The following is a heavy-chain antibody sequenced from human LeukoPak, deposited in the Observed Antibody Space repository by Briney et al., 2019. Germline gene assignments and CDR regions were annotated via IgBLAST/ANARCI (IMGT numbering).Heavy chain of an antibody. V-gene: IGHV1-2*02. CDR3: ATTTSGSYWRKNFDY. Sequence: ASVKVSCKASGYTFTGYYMHWVRQAPGQGLEWMGWISPNSGGTNYAQKFQGRVTMTRDTSISTAFMELSRLRSDDTAVYYCATTTSGSYWRKNFDYWGQGTLVTVSS. CDR2: ISPNSGGT. J-gene: IGHJ4*02. CDR1: GYTFTGYY. D-gene: IGHD3-10*01.